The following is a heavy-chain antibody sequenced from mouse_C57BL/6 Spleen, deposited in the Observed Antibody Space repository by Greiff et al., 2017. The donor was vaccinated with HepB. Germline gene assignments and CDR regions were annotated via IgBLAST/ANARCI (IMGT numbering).Heavy chain of an antibody. CDR3: ARGGGYGNPFAY. CDR2: INPGSGGT. V-gene: IGHV1-54*01. D-gene: IGHD2-1*01. J-gene: IGHJ3*01. CDR1: GYAFTNYL. Sequence: VKLMESGAELVRPGTSVKVSCKASGYAFTNYLIEWVKQRPGQGLEWIGVINPGSGGTNYNEKFKGKATLTADKSSSTAYMQLSSRTSEDSAVYFCARGGGYGNPFAYWGQGTLVTVSA.